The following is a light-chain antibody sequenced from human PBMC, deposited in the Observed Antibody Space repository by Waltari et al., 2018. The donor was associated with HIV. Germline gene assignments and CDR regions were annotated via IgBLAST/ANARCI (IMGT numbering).Light chain of an antibody. Sequence: SYELTQPSSVSVSPGQTARITCSGDVLAKKYARWFQQKPGQAPVLVIYKDSERPSGIPDRFSGSSSGTTVTLTISGAQVEDEADYYCYSAADNNVVFGGGTKLTVL. CDR1: VLAKKY. CDR3: YSAADNNVV. CDR2: KDS. V-gene: IGLV3-27*01. J-gene: IGLJ2*01.